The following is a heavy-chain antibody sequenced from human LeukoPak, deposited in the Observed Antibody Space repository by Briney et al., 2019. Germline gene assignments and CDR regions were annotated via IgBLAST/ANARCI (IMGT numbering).Heavy chain of an antibody. CDR3: ARDLLEQWLVPVDWFDP. CDR2: ISSSGSTI. V-gene: IGHV3-48*03. J-gene: IGHJ5*02. CDR1: GFTFSSYE. D-gene: IGHD6-19*01. Sequence: GGSLRLSXAASGFTFSSYEMNWVRQAPGKGLEWVSYISSSGSTIYYADSVKGRFTISRDNAKNSLYLQMNSLRAEDTAVYYCARDLLEQWLVPVDWFDPWGQGTLVTVSS.